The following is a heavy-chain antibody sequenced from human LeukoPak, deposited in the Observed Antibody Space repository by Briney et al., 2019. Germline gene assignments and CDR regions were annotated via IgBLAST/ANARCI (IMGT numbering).Heavy chain of an antibody. CDR2: IYYSGST. Sequence: SETLSLTCTVSGGSISSYYWSWIRQPPGKGLEWIGYIYYSGSTYYNPSLKSRVTISVDTSKNQFSLKLSSVTAADTAVYYCARVRIAAAGDAFDIWGQGTMVTVSS. D-gene: IGHD6-13*01. J-gene: IGHJ3*02. V-gene: IGHV4-59*06. CDR1: GGSISSYY. CDR3: ARVRIAAAGDAFDI.